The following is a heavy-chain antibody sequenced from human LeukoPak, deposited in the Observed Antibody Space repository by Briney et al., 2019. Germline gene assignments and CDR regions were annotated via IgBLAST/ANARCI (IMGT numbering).Heavy chain of an antibody. CDR3: AKAHYDFWSGYWDFDF. CDR2: ISGSGGST. V-gene: IGHV3-23*01. CDR1: GFTFSSYA. Sequence: GASLRLSCAASGFTFSSYAMSWVRQAPGKGLEWVSAISGSGGSTYYADSVKGRFTISRDNSKNTLYLQMNSLRAEDTAVYYCAKAHYDFWSGYWDFDFWGQGTLVTVSS. J-gene: IGHJ4*02. D-gene: IGHD3-3*01.